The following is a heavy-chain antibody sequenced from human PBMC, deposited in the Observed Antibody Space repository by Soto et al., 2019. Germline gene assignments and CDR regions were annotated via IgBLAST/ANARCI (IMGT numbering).Heavy chain of an antibody. V-gene: IGHV1-18*01. CDR1: GYTFRNYG. CDR2: ISPYNGNT. Sequence: VASVKVSCKASGYTFRNYGITWVRQAPGQGLEWMAWISPYNGNTNYAQDLQGRVTMTTDTSTSTAYMELRSLTSEDTAMYYCARDLVSGSDFWRAYNGGYFDYWGQGTLVTV. J-gene: IGHJ4*02. D-gene: IGHD3-3*01. CDR3: ARDLVSGSDFWRAYNGGYFDY.